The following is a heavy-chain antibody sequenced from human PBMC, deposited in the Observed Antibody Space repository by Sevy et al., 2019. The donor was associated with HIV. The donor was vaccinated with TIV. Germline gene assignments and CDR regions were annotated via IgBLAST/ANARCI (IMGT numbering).Heavy chain of an antibody. CDR2: INTYDGNT. CDR3: AKGAHPQRSNSWYDY. V-gene: IGHV1-18*01. J-gene: IGHJ4*02. D-gene: IGHD2-2*01. CDR1: GYTFSSYG. Sequence: ASVKVSCKASGYTFSSYGISWVRQAPGQGLEWMGWINTYDGNTKYAQKVQGRVALTKDTATGTAYMEVGSLRSDDTAVYDWAKGAHPQRSNSWYDYWGQGTLVTVSS.